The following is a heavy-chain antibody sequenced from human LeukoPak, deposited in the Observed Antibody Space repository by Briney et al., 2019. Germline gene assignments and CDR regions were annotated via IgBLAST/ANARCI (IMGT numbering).Heavy chain of an antibody. CDR2: INPNSGGT. CDR1: GYTFTDYY. D-gene: IGHD1-26*01. CDR3: AREVGATSDYYYYMDV. V-gene: IGHV1-2*02. J-gene: IGHJ6*03. Sequence: ASVKVSCKASGYTFTDYYMHWARQAPGQGLEWMGWINPNSGGTNYAQKFQGRVTMTRDTSISTAYMELSRLRSDDTAVYYCAREVGATSDYYYYMDVWGKGTTVTISS.